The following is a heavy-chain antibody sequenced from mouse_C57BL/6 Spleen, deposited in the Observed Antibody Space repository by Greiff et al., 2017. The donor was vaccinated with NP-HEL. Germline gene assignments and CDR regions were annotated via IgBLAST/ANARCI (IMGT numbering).Heavy chain of an antibody. CDR3: ARQGGYGNYEGSAMDY. V-gene: IGHV1-69*01. CDR1: GYTFTSYW. J-gene: IGHJ4*01. CDR2: IDPSDSYT. Sequence: VQLQQPGAELVKPGASVKLSCKASGYTFTSYWMHWVKQRPGQGLEWIGEIDPSDSYTNYNQKFKGKSTLTVDKSSSTAYMQLSSLTSEDSAVYYCARQGGYGNYEGSAMDYWGQGTSVTVSS. D-gene: IGHD2-10*02.